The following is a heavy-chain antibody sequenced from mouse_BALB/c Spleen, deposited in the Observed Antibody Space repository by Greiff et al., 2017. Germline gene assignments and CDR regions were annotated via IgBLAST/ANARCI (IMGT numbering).Heavy chain of an antibody. J-gene: IGHJ2*01. CDR3: ARGFLTGTDY. V-gene: IGHV5-17*02. CDR1: GFTFSSFG. CDR2: ISSGSSTI. D-gene: IGHD4-1*01. Sequence: DVMLVESGGGLVQPGGSRKLSCAASGFTFSSFGMHWVRQAPEKGLEWVAYISSGSSTIYYADTVKGRFTISRDNPKNTLFLQMTSLRSEDTAMYYCARGFLTGTDYWGQGTTLTVSS.